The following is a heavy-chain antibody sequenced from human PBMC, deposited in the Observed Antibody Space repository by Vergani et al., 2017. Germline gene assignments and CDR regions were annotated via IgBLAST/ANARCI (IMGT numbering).Heavy chain of an antibody. CDR1: GGSISSYY. D-gene: IGHD2-21*02. CDR3: ARACCGDHLDAFDI. Sequence: QVQLQESGPGLVKPSETLSLTCTVSGGSISSYYWSWIRQPPGKGLEWIGYIYYSGSTNYNPSLKSRVTISVDTSKNQFSLKLSSVTAADTAVYYCARACCGDHLDAFDIWGQGTMVTVSS. J-gene: IGHJ3*02. V-gene: IGHV4-59*12. CDR2: IYYSGST.